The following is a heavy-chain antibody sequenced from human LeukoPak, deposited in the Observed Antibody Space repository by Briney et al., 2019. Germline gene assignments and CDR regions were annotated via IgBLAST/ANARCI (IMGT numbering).Heavy chain of an antibody. CDR3: AKDVGKRRITIFGVVIRGMDV. CDR2: ISGSGGST. D-gene: IGHD3-3*01. Sequence: PGGSLRLSCAASGFTFSSYAMSWVRQAPGKRLEWVSAISGSGGSTYYADSVKGRFTISRDNSKNTLYLQMNSLRAEDTAVYYCAKDVGKRRITIFGVVIRGMDVWGQGTTVTVSS. J-gene: IGHJ6*02. V-gene: IGHV3-23*01. CDR1: GFTFSSYA.